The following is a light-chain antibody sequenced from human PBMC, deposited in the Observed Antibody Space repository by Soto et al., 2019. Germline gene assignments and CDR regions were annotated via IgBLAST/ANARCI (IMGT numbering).Light chain of an antibody. V-gene: IGKV1-39*01. CDR2: AES. Sequence: DIQLTQSPSPLPASVEHRGIITCGASQSISNHLNWYQQKPGKDNKLMIYAESTLQSGVKYRFSGSGSGTDFTLTITSMQPEDFATYYCQQSYSSPWTLGQGNKVDIK. CDR3: QQSYSSPWT. CDR1: QSISNH. J-gene: IGKJ1*01.